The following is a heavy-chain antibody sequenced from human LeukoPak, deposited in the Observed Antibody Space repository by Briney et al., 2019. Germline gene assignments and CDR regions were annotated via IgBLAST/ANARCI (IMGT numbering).Heavy chain of an antibody. V-gene: IGHV3-21*01. CDR3: ARDLPPIVATIDLYY. CDR1: GFTFSSYS. Sequence: GGSLRLSCAASGFTFSSYSMNWVRQAPGKGLEWVSSISSSSSYIYYADSVKGRFTISRDNAKNSLYLQMNSLRAEDTAVYYCARDLPPIVATIDLYYWGQGTLVTVSS. D-gene: IGHD5-12*01. CDR2: ISSSSSYI. J-gene: IGHJ4*02.